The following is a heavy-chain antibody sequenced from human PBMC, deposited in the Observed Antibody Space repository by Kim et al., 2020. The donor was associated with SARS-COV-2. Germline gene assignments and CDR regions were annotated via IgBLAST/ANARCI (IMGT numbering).Heavy chain of an antibody. CDR2: ISYDGSNK. V-gene: IGHV3-30*18. J-gene: IGHJ6*02. D-gene: IGHD2-2*01. CDR1: GFTFSSYG. Sequence: GGSLRLSCAASGFTFSSYGMHWVRQAPGKGLEWVAVISYDGSNKYYADSVKGRFTISRDNSKNTLYLQMNSLRAEDTAVYYCAKVVRRYCSSTSCYSYGMDVWGQGTTVTVSS. CDR3: AKVVRRYCSSTSCYSYGMDV.